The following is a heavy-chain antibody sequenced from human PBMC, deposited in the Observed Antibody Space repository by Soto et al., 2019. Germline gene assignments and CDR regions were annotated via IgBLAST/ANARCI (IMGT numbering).Heavy chain of an antibody. J-gene: IGHJ4*02. D-gene: IGHD6-13*01. CDR1: GYTFTSYA. CDR2: INAGNGNT. V-gene: IGHV1-3*01. Sequence: ASVKVSCKASGYTFTSYAMHWVRQAPGQRLEWMGWINAGNGNTKYSQKFQGRVTITRDTSASTAYMELSSLRSEDTAVYYCARFPSSSWYAFDYWGQGTLVTVSS. CDR3: ARFPSSSWYAFDY.